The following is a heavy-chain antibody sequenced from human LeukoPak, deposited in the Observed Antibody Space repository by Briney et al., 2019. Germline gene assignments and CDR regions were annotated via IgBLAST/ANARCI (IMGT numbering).Heavy chain of an antibody. CDR3: ARPVNYYDSSGYRPDAFDI. CDR1: GGSISSYY. CDR2: IYYSGST. D-gene: IGHD3-22*01. V-gene: IGHV4-59*01. Sequence: PSETLSLTCTVSGGSISSYYWSWIRQPPGKGLEWIGYIYYSGSTNYNPSLKSRVTISVDTSKNQFSLKLSSVTAADTAVYHCARPVNYYDSSGYRPDAFDIWGQGTMVTVSS. J-gene: IGHJ3*02.